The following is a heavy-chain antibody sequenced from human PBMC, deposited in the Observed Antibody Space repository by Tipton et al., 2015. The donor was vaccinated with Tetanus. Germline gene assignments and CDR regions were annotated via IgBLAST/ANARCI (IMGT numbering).Heavy chain of an antibody. J-gene: IGHJ6*02. D-gene: IGHD3-3*01. Sequence: TLSLTCAVYGGSFSGYYWSWIRQPPGKGLEWIGEINHSGSTNYNPSLKSRVTIPVDTSKNQFSLKLSSVTAADTAVYYCARDRSITIFGVVPINYYYGMDVWGQGPTVTVSS. CDR1: GGSFSGYY. V-gene: IGHV4-34*01. CDR2: INHSGST. CDR3: ARDRSITIFGVVPINYYYGMDV.